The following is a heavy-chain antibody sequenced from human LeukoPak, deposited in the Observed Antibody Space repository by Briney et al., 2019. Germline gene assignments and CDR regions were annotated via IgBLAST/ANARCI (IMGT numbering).Heavy chain of an antibody. CDR2: SNDSGGT. V-gene: IGHV4-30-2*01. CDR1: GGSISSGGYS. Sequence: SQTLSLTCAVSGGSISSGGYSWSWIRQPPGKRLEWVGESNDSGGTNYNPSLKSRVTISADKSKNQVSLKLTSVTAADTAVYYCARGRYSSPPLSYYMDVWGKGTTVTVSS. D-gene: IGHD4-11*01. CDR3: ARGRYSSPPLSYYMDV. J-gene: IGHJ6*03.